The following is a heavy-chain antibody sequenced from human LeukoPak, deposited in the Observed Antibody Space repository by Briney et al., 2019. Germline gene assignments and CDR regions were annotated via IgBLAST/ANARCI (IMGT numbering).Heavy chain of an antibody. CDR2: IYYSGST. V-gene: IGHV4-59*08. CDR3: ARQAGYSFDY. J-gene: IGHJ4*02. Sequence: SETLSLTCTVSGGSISSYYWSWIRQPPGKGLEWIGYIYYSGSTNYNPSLKSRVTISVDTSKNQFSLKLSSVTAADTAVYYCARQAGYSFDYWGQGTLVTVSS. D-gene: IGHD5-18*01. CDR1: GGSISSYY.